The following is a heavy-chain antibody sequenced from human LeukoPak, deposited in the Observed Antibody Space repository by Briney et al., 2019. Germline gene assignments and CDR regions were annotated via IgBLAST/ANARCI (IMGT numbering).Heavy chain of an antibody. CDR2: ISSSSTYI. CDR3: ASQYTSSRIFDD. D-gene: IGHD6-13*01. CDR1: GFTFSSYS. J-gene: IGHJ4*02. V-gene: IGHV3-21*01. Sequence: GSLRLSCAASGFTFSSYSMNWVRQAPGKGLEGVPSISSSSTYIYYADSVKGRFTVSRDNAKNSLYLQMNSLRAEDTAVYFCASQYTSSRIFDDWGQGTLVTVSS.